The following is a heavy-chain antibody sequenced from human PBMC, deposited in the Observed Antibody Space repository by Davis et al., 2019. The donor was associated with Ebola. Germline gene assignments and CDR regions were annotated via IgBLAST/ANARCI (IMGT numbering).Heavy chain of an antibody. Sequence: LRLSCAVSGGSISSGYYSWSWIRQPPGKGLEWIGYIYHSGSTYYNPSLKSRVTISVDTSKNQFSLKLSSVTAADTAVYYCARAGGSYYGAFDYWGQGTLVTVSS. V-gene: IGHV4-30-2*01. CDR2: IYHSGST. CDR1: GGSISSGYYS. J-gene: IGHJ4*02. D-gene: IGHD1-26*01. CDR3: ARAGGSYYGAFDY.